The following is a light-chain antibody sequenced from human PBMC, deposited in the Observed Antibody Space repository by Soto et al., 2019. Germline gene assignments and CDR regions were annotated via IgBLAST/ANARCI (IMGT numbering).Light chain of an antibody. J-gene: IGKJ1*01. CDR2: GAS. Sequence: EIVLTQSPGTLSLSPGERATLSCRASQSVSSSYLAWYQQKPGQAPRLLIYGASSRATGIPDRFSGSGSGTDFTLTIXRLEPEDFAXYYCQQYGSSPRTFGQGTKVEIK. V-gene: IGKV3-20*01. CDR1: QSVSSSY. CDR3: QQYGSSPRT.